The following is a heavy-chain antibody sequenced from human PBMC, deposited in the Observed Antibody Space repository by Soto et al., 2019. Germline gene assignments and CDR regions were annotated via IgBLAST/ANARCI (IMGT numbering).Heavy chain of an antibody. CDR2: IWYDGTNK. Sequence: QVQLVESGGGVVQPGRSLRLSCAASGFTFSSYGMHWVRQAPGKGLEWVAVIWYDGTNKYYADSVKGRFTISRDNSKNTLHLQMNSLRAEDTAVYYCARDRVWFGEPQPHDYYYAMDVWGQGTAVTVSS. J-gene: IGHJ6*02. D-gene: IGHD3-10*01. CDR1: GFTFSSYG. CDR3: ARDRVWFGEPQPHDYYYAMDV. V-gene: IGHV3-33*01.